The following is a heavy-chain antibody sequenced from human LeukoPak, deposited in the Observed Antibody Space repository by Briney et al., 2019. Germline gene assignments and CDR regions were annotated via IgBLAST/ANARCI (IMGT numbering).Heavy chain of an antibody. CDR1: GGSISSSNW. J-gene: IGHJ1*01. Sequence: SSETLSLTCAVSGGSISSSNWWSWVRQPPGKGLEWIGEIYHSGSTNYNPSLKSRVTISVDTSKNQFSLKLNSVTAADTAVYYCARAGYRYFQYWGQGSLVTVSS. CDR2: IYHSGST. D-gene: IGHD3-16*02. CDR3: ARAGYRYFQY. V-gene: IGHV4-4*02.